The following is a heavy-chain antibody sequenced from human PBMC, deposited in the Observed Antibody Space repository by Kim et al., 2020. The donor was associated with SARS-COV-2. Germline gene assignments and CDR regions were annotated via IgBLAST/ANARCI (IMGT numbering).Heavy chain of an antibody. CDR2: ISNSGTTI. D-gene: IGHD3-10*01. V-gene: IGHV3-11*01. CDR1: GFIFSDYY. CDR3: ARRGDGYKVFDD. J-gene: IGHJ4*02. Sequence: GGSLRLSCAASGFIFSDYYMAWIRQAPGKGLEWLSYISNSGTTIYYADSVKGRFTVSRDNAKNSLYLEMNSLRAEDTAVYYCARRGDGYKVFDDWGQGTLVTVSS.